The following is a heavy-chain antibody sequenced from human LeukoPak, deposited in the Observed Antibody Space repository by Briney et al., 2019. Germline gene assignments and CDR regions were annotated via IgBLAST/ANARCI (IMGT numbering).Heavy chain of an antibody. Sequence: PSETLSLTCSVSGGSISSSHYYWNWVRQPAGKGLEWIGRISSRGSTTYSPSLQSRVTMSVGTSNNHFSLRLTSVTAADTALYFCTIFVVADSDAFEIWGQGTMVTVSS. CDR1: GGSISSSHYY. CDR3: TIFVVADSDAFEI. J-gene: IGHJ3*02. D-gene: IGHD3-3*02. V-gene: IGHV4-61*02. CDR2: ISSRGST.